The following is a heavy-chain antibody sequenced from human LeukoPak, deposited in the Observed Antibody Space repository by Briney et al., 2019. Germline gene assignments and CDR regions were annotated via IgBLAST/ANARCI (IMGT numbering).Heavy chain of an antibody. D-gene: IGHD4-17*01. CDR2: IWYDGSNK. Sequence: GGSLRLSCAASGFTFSSYGMHWVRQAPGKGLEWVAVIWYDGSNKYYADSVKGRLTISRDNSKNTLYLQMNSLRAEDTAVYYCARDSIPYGDYGGGFDYWGQGTLVTVSS. CDR1: GFTFSSYG. V-gene: IGHV3-33*01. CDR3: ARDSIPYGDYGGGFDY. J-gene: IGHJ4*02.